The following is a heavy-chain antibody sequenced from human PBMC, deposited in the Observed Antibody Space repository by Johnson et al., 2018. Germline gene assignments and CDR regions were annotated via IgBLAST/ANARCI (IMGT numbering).Heavy chain of an antibody. J-gene: IGHJ6*03. CDR3: AKDRGDPFYYYYMDV. V-gene: IGHV3-30*18. Sequence: QVQLVESGGGVVQXGKSLRLXCAASGFTFSNYGMHWVRQTPNKGLEWLAVISYDGRITYHVASLRGRFPISRDNSKKTLYLQLNSLVTEDTAVYYCAKDRGDPFYYYYMDVWGKGTTVTVSS. CDR2: ISYDGRIT. D-gene: IGHD7-27*01. CDR1: GFTFSNYG.